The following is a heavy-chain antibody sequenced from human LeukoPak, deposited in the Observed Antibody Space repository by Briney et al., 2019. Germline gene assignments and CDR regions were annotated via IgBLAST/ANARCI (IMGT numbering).Heavy chain of an antibody. CDR1: GVAISRGGYA. Sequence: SETLSLTCAVSGVAISRGGYAWNWIRQPPGKGLDWIAYIYHSGRTDYNPSLKSRVTISEDTSKNQFSLKLSSVTAADTAVYYCARAFRGIFGVFEAFDIWGQGTMVTVSS. V-gene: IGHV4-30-2*01. CDR2: IYHSGRT. J-gene: IGHJ3*02. D-gene: IGHD3-3*01. CDR3: ARAFRGIFGVFEAFDI.